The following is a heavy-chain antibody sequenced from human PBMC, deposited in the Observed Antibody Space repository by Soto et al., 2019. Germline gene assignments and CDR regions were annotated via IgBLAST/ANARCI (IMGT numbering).Heavy chain of an antibody. V-gene: IGHV3-7*01. CDR3: VCGGNFFVY. CDR1: GFTFSTYW. CDR2: IKQDGSER. J-gene: IGHJ4*02. Sequence: EVQLVESGGGLVQPGGSLRLPCAASGFTFSTYWMTWVRQPPGKGLEWVASIKQDGSERYYVDSVRGRFTSSRDNAKNSLYLQMNSLGAEDTAVYYCVCGGNFFVYWGQGTLVTVSP. D-gene: IGHD3-16*01.